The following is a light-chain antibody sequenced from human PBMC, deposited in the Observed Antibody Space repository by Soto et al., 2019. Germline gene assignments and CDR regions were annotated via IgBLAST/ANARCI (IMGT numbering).Light chain of an antibody. V-gene: IGLV2-14*01. CDR3: TSYTSSTTNYV. CDR2: EVS. J-gene: IGLJ1*01. Sequence: QSVLTQPASVSGSPGQSITFSCTGTSSDIGGYNYVSWYQQHPGKATKLMIYEVSNRPSGVSDRFSGSKSGNTASLTISGLQAEDEADYYCTSYTSSTTNYVFGTGTKLTVL. CDR1: SSDIGGYNY.